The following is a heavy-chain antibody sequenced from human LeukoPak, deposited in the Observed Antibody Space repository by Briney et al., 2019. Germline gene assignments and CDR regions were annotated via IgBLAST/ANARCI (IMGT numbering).Heavy chain of an antibody. CDR3: ARDEAAGSGAKSY. D-gene: IGHD3-10*01. CDR1: GFTFSSYS. Sequence: GGSLRLSCAASGFTFSSYSMNWVRQAPGKGLEWVSSISSSSSYIYYADSGKGRFTISRDNAKNSLYLQMNSLRAEDTAVYYCARDEAAGSGAKSYWGQGTLVTVSS. V-gene: IGHV3-21*01. CDR2: ISSSSSYI. J-gene: IGHJ4*02.